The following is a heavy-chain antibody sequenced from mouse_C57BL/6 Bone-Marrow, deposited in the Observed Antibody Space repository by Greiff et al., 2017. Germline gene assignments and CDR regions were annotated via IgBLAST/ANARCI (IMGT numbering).Heavy chain of an antibody. CDR2: IYPGNGDT. V-gene: IGHV1-12*01. D-gene: IGHD2-2*01. CDR1: GYTFTSYN. J-gene: IGHJ2*01. CDR3: ARRPGGDMVPFFDY. Sequence: ESGAELVRPGASVKMSCKASGYTFTSYNMHWVKQTPRQGLEWIGAIYPGNGDTSYNQKFKGKATLTVDKSSSTAYMQLSSLTSEDSAVYFCARRPGGDMVPFFDYWGQGTTLTVSS.